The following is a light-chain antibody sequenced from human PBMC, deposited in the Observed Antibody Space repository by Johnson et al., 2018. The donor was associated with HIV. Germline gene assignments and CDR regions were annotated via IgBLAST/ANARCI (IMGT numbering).Light chain of an antibody. V-gene: IGLV1-51*02. J-gene: IGLJ1*01. Sequence: QSMLTQPPSVSAAPGQKVTISCSGSSSTVGNNFVSWYQVLPGTAPKLLIYKDNERPSGIPDRFSGSKSGTSATLGITGLQTGDEADYYCGTWDTSLSTGGVFGTGTKGTVL. CDR1: SSTVGNNF. CDR3: GTWDTSLSTGGV. CDR2: KDN.